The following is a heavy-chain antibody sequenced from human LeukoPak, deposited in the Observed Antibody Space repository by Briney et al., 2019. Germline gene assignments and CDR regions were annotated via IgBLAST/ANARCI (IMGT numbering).Heavy chain of an antibody. CDR2: IYSSGST. J-gene: IGHJ5*02. CDR3: ARAGDNCSGGTCYRWFDP. V-gene: IGHV4-4*07. CDR1: GDSISSYY. D-gene: IGHD2-15*01. Sequence: SETLSLTCTFSGDSISSYYWSWFRQPAGRGLEWIGRIYSSGSTSYNPSLKSRVTMSVDTSKNQFSLNLRSVTAADTAVYYCARAGDNCSGGTCYRWFDPWGQGILVTVSS.